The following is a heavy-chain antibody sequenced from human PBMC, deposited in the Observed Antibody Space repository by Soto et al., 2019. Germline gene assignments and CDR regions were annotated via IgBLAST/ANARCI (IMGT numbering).Heavy chain of an antibody. Sequence: QVQLVQSGAEVKKPGASVKVSCKASGYTFTSYAISWVRQAPGQGLEWMGWISAYNGNTNYAQKLQGRITMTTDTPTSTANMELRSLRSDDTAMYFCAREAPPEDYWGQGTLVTVSS. CDR2: ISAYNGNT. J-gene: IGHJ4*02. CDR3: AREAPPEDY. CDR1: GYTFTSYA. V-gene: IGHV1-18*01.